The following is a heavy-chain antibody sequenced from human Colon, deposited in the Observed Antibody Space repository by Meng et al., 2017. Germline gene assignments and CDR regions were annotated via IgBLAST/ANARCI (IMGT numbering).Heavy chain of an antibody. CDR3: ARITVAGLGSFFDY. V-gene: IGHV1-3*01. CDR1: GYSFTNYA. J-gene: IGHJ4*02. CDR2: IYPGNGNT. D-gene: IGHD6-19*01. Sequence: ASVKVSCKASGYSFTNYALHWVRQAPGQRLEWMGWIYPGNGNTKYSQKFQGRVTLTRDTYATTVYMELSGLRSEDTAVYYCARITVAGLGSFFDYWGQGTLVTVSS.